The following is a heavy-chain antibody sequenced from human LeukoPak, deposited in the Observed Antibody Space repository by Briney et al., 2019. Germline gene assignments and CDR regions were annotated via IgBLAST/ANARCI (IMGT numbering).Heavy chain of an antibody. Sequence: GGSLRLSCAASGFTFSSSWMHWVRQAPAKGPVWVSRINSDGSSTRYADSVTGRFTISRDNAKNTVYLQMNSLRAEDTAVYYCARKYCSSTSCLFDYWGQGTLVTVSS. CDR1: GFTFSSSW. CDR2: INSDGSST. CDR3: ARKYCSSTSCLFDY. J-gene: IGHJ4*02. D-gene: IGHD2-2*01. V-gene: IGHV3-74*01.